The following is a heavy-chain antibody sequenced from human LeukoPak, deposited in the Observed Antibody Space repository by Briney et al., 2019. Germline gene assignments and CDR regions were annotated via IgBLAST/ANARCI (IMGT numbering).Heavy chain of an antibody. CDR3: ALVMATPYSHTDY. CDR1: GYTFTSYA. Sequence: ASVKVSCKASGYTFTSYAMHWVRQAPGQRLEWMGWISAYNGNTNYAQKLQGRVAMTTDTSTSTAYMELRSLRSDDTAVYYCALVMATPYSHTDYWGQGTLVTVSS. D-gene: IGHD5-24*01. CDR2: ISAYNGNT. J-gene: IGHJ4*02. V-gene: IGHV1-18*01.